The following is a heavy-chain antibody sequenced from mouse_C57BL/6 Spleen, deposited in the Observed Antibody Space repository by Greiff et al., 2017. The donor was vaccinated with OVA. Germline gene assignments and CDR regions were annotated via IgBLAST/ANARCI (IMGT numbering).Heavy chain of an antibody. J-gene: IGHJ2*01. V-gene: IGHV14-1*01. CDR2: IDPEDGDT. CDR1: GFNIKDYY. Sequence: DVQLQESGAELVRPGASVKLSCTASGFNIKDYYMHWVKQRPEQGLEWIGRIDPEDGDTEYAPKFQGKATMTADTSSNTAYLQLSSLTSEDTAVYYCTIPSYDSNFDYWGQGTTLTVPS. D-gene: IGHD2-4*01. CDR3: TIPSYDSNFDY.